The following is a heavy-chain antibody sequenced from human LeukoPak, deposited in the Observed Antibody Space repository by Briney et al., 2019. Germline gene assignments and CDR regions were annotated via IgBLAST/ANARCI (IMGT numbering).Heavy chain of an antibody. CDR3: ARGRWVYYDFWSGYPRRFDY. J-gene: IGHJ4*02. D-gene: IGHD3-3*01. V-gene: IGHV1-46*01. CDR2: TNPSGGST. CDR1: GYTFTSYY. Sequence: ASVKVSRKASGYTFTSYYMHWVRQAPGQGREWMGITNPSGGSTSYAQKFQGRVTMTRDTSTSTVYMELSSLRSEDTAVYYCARGRWVYYDFWSGYPRRFDYWGQGTLVTVSS.